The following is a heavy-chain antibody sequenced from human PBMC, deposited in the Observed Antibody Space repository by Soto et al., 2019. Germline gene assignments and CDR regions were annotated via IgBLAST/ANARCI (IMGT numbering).Heavy chain of an antibody. D-gene: IGHD3-3*01. CDR2: TIAIFGTA. Sequence: QVQLVQSGAEVKKPGSSVKVSCKASGGTFSSYAISWVRQAPGQGLEWMGGTIAIFGTANYAQKFQGRVTITADKSTSTAYMELSSLRSEDTAVYYCARAGFLEWLLYPYFDYWGQGTLVTVSS. V-gene: IGHV1-69*06. CDR1: GGTFSSYA. CDR3: ARAGFLEWLLYPYFDY. J-gene: IGHJ4*02.